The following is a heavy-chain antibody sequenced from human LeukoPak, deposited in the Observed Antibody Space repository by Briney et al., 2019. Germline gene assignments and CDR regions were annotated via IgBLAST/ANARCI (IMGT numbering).Heavy chain of an antibody. V-gene: IGHV4-39*01. J-gene: IGHJ4*02. CDR1: GGSISSSSYY. CDR2: TYYSGST. Sequence: SETLSLTCTVSGGSISSSSYYWVWIRQPPGKGLEWIGSTYYSGSTYYNPSHKSRVAISVDTSKNQFSLKLSSVTAADTAVYYCARDYDSSGYYPYYFDCWGQGTLVTVSS. D-gene: IGHD3-22*01. CDR3: ARDYDSSGYYPYYFDC.